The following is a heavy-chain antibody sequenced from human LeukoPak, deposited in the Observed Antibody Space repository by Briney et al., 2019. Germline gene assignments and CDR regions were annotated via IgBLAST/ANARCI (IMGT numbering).Heavy chain of an antibody. CDR1: GFTFSSYA. CDR2: ISGSGGST. V-gene: IGHV3-23*01. Sequence: TGGSLRLSCAAFGFTFSSYAMSWVRQAPGKGLEWVSAISGSGGSTYYADSVKGRFTISRDNSKSTLYMQMNSLRAEDTAVYYCAKGYSSSFYGMDVWGQGTTVTVSS. D-gene: IGHD6-13*01. J-gene: IGHJ6*02. CDR3: AKGYSSSFYGMDV.